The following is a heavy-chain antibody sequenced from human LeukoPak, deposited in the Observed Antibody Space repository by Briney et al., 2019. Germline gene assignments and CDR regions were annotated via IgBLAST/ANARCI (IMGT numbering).Heavy chain of an antibody. CDR3: ASCPTTHMVEGY. J-gene: IGHJ4*02. Sequence: SETLSLTCTVSGGSISSGGYYWSWIRQPPGKGLEWIGYIYHSGSTYYNPSLKSRVTISVDRSKNQFSLKLSSVTAADTAVYYCASCPTTHMVEGYWGQGTLVTVSS. D-gene: IGHD2-15*01. CDR1: GGSISSGGYY. V-gene: IGHV4-30-2*01. CDR2: IYHSGST.